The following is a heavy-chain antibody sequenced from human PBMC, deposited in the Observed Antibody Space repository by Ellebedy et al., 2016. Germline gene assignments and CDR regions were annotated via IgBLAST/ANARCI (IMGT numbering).Heavy chain of an antibody. CDR3: ARDRDYAFDY. V-gene: IGHV3-33*05. CDR1: GFTFSSYG. CDR2: ISYDGSNK. D-gene: IGHD4/OR15-4a*01. Sequence: GESLKISCAASGFTFSSYGMHWVRQAPGKGLEWVAVISYDGSNKYYADSVKGRFTISRDNSKNSLYLQMSSLRAEDTAMYYCARDRDYAFDYWGQGTLVTVSS. J-gene: IGHJ4*02.